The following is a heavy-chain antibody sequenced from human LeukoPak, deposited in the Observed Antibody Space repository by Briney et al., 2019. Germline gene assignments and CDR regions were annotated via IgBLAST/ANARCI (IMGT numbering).Heavy chain of an antibody. J-gene: IGHJ4*02. V-gene: IGHV3-23*01. CDR2: ISGSGGST. CDR1: GFTFSSYD. D-gene: IGHD6-19*01. CDR3: AQNSAAAGTDY. Sequence: GGSLRLSCAASGFTFSSYDMSWVRQAPGKGLEWVSAISGSGGSTYYADSVKGRFTISRDNSKNTLYLQMNSLRAEDTAVYYCAQNSAAAGTDYWGQGTLVTVSS.